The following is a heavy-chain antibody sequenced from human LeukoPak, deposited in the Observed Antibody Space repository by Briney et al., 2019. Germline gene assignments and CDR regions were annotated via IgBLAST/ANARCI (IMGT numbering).Heavy chain of an antibody. CDR3: AHGSMYQLDY. V-gene: IGHV3-23*01. Sequence: GGTLRLSCAASGFTFSSYGMSWVRQAPGKGLEWVSGIIGGAGGTYYADSVKGRFTISRDNSKNTLYLQMNSLRAEDTAVYYCAHGSMYQLDYWGQGTLVTVSS. J-gene: IGHJ4*02. D-gene: IGHD2-2*01. CDR2: IIGGAGGT. CDR1: GFTFSSYG.